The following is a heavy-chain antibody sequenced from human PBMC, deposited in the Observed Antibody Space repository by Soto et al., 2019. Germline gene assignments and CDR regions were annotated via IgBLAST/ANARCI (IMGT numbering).Heavy chain of an antibody. V-gene: IGHV3-33*01. CDR1: AFNFSSYV. CDR3: ARDGQWLPRDGRRSSSSFDY. D-gene: IGHD6-19*01. CDR2: IWYDGGNK. J-gene: IGHJ4*02. Sequence: QVPLVESGGGVVQPGRSLRLSCAASAFNFSSYVMHWVRQAPGKGLEWVAVIWYDGGNKYYANSVKGRFTISRDNSKNTLYLQMNSLRAEDTAVYYCARDGQWLPRDGRRSSSSFDYWGQGTLVTVSS.